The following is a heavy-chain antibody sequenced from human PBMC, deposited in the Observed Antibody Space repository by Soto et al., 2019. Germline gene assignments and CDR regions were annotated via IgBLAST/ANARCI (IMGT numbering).Heavy chain of an antibody. Sequence: SETLSLTCTVSGGSISSYYWSWIRQPPGKGLEWIGYIYHSGSTYYNPSLKSRVTISVGRSKNQFSLKLSSVTAADTAVYYCARGEVRGVIAYWGQGTLVTVSS. V-gene: IGHV4-59*12. CDR3: ARGEVRGVIAY. CDR2: IYHSGST. CDR1: GGSISSYY. J-gene: IGHJ4*02. D-gene: IGHD3-10*01.